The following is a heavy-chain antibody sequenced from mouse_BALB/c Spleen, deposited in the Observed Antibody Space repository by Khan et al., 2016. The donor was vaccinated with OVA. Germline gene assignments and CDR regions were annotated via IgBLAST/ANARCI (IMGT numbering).Heavy chain of an antibody. CDR1: GYSITSDYA. J-gene: IGHJ2*01. Sequence: EVQLQESGPGLVKPSQSLSLTCTVTGYSITSDYAWNWIRQFPGNKLEWMGYISYGGSTSYNPSLKSRISITRDTSKNQFFLQLNSVTTEDTATYYCARAIMANWGQGTTRTVSS. V-gene: IGHV3-2*02. CDR2: ISYGGST. CDR3: ARAIMAN.